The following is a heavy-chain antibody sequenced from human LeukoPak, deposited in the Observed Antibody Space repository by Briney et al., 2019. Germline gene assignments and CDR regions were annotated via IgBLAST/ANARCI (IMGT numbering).Heavy chain of an antibody. V-gene: IGHV4-4*02. Sequence: SETLSLTCAVSGGSISTNNWWSWVRQPPGKGLEWIGEIYHTGSTNYSPSLRSRVTMSIDKSNNQFSLNLSSVTAADTAMYYCARDRGYYDSSGYWFDSWGQGTLVTVSS. CDR3: ARDRGYYDSSGYWFDS. CDR2: IYHTGST. D-gene: IGHD3-22*01. J-gene: IGHJ5*01. CDR1: GGSISTNNW.